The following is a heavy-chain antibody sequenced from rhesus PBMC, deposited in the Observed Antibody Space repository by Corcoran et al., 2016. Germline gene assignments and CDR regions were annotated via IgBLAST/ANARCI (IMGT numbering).Heavy chain of an antibody. CDR2: IRSGGST. D-gene: IGHD6-31*01. Sequence: QVQLQQWGEGLVKPSETLSLTCAVYGGSISSNYWSWIRQPPGKGLEWIGRIRSGGSTNYNPSLKIRVTISIDTSKNQFSLKLSSVTAADTAVYYCASTYSSGWYDAFDFWGQGLRVTVSS. V-gene: IGHV4-160*01. J-gene: IGHJ3*01. CDR1: GGSISSNY. CDR3: ASTYSSGWYDAFDF.